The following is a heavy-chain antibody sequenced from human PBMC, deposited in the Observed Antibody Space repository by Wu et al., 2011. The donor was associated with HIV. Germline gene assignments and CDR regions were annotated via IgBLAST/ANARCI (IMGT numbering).Heavy chain of an antibody. CDR2: MNPNSGNT. D-gene: IGHD6-19*01. CDR3: ATAIAVGGKWGFDF. V-gene: IGHV1-8*03. CDR1: GYTFTSYD. Sequence: QVQLVQSGAEVKKPGASVKVSCKASGYTFTSYDINWVRQATGQGLEWMGWMNPNSGNTGYAQKFQGRVTITRNTSISTAYMELSSLRSDDTAVYHCATAIAVGGKWGFDFWGQGTLVTVAS. J-gene: IGHJ4*02.